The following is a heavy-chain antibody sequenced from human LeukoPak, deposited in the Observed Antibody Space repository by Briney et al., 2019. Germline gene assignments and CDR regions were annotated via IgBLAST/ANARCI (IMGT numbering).Heavy chain of an antibody. D-gene: IGHD3-3*01. CDR2: TRSDGSNT. V-gene: IGHV3-30*02. Sequence: PGGPLRLSCVASGFTFSDYGMHWVRQAPGKGLEWVAFTRSDGSNTYYADSVRGRFTISRDNSKNTLYLQMNSLRPEDTAVFYCAEGNDFWGGYYYYYYMDVWGKGTTVIVSS. CDR1: GFTFSDYG. CDR3: AEGNDFWGGYYYYYYMDV. J-gene: IGHJ6*03.